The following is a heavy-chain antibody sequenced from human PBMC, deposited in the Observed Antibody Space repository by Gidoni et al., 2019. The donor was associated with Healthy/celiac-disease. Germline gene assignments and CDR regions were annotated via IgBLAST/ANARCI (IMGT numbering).Heavy chain of an antibody. CDR2: IMSSSSYI. J-gene: IGHJ3*02. Sequence: EVQLVESGGGLVKPGGSLRLSCAASGFTFSSYSMNWARQAPGKGLEWVSSIMSSSSYIYYADSVKCRFTISRDNAKNSLYLQMNSLRAEDTAVYYCARDHVVVPAATLDAFDIWGQGTMVTVSS. D-gene: IGHD2-2*01. V-gene: IGHV3-21*01. CDR3: ARDHVVVPAATLDAFDI. CDR1: GFTFSSYS.